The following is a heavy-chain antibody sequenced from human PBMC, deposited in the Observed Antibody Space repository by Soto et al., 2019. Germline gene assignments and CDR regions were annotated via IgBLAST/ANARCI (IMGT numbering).Heavy chain of an antibody. Sequence: QVQLVESGGGVVQPGRSLRLSCAASGFTFSSYGMHWVRQAPGKGLEWVAVIWYDGSNKYYADSVKGRFTISRDNSKNTLYLQMYSLRAEDTAVYYCARSDYGGTDAFDIWGQGTMVTVSS. CDR1: GFTFSSYG. D-gene: IGHD4-17*01. J-gene: IGHJ3*02. V-gene: IGHV3-33*01. CDR3: ARSDYGGTDAFDI. CDR2: IWYDGSNK.